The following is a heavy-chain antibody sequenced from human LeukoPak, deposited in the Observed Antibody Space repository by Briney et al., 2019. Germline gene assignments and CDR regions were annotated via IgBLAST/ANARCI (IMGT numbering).Heavy chain of an antibody. J-gene: IGHJ4*02. CDR2: IYTSGST. Sequence: SETLSLTCTVSGGSISSGSYYWSWIRQPAGKGLEWIGRIYTSGSTNYNPSLKSRVTISVDTSKNQFSLKLSSVTAADTAVYYCARDNRNWAFGGVIDRGQGTLVTVSS. CDR3: ARDNRNWAFGGVID. D-gene: IGHD3-16*02. V-gene: IGHV4-61*02. CDR1: GGSISSGSYY.